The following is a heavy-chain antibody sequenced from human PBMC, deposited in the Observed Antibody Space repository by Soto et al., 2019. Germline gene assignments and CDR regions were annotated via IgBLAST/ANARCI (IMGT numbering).Heavy chain of an antibody. D-gene: IGHD6-19*01. CDR1: GFTFSSYA. J-gene: IGHJ4*02. Sequence: QVQLVESGGGVVQPGRSLRLSCAASGFTFSSYAMHWVRQAPGKGLEWAAVISYDGSNKYYADSVKGRFTISRDNSKNTLYLQMNSLRAEDTAVYYCARDKAVAGDAFDYWGQGTLVTVSS. V-gene: IGHV3-30-3*01. CDR3: ARDKAVAGDAFDY. CDR2: ISYDGSNK.